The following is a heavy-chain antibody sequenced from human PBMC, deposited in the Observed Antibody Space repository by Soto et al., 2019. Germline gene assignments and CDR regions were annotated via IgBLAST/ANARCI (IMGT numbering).Heavy chain of an antibody. V-gene: IGHV3-33*01. J-gene: IGHJ4*02. CDR3: ARDYYDSSGYPGDPPPGY. Sequence: GGSLRLSCAASGFTFSSYGMHWVRQAPGKGLEWVAVIWYDGSNKYYADSVKGRLTISRDNSKNTLYLQMNSLRAEDTAVYYCARDYYDSSGYPGDPPPGYWGQGTLVTVSS. CDR1: GFTFSSYG. D-gene: IGHD3-22*01. CDR2: IWYDGSNK.